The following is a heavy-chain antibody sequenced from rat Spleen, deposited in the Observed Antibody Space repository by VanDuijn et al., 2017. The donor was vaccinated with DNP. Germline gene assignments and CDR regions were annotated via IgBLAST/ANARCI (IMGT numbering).Heavy chain of an antibody. CDR3: TRCVYYGSSWAFDY. D-gene: IGHD1-6*01. CDR1: GFTFNNYL. J-gene: IGHJ2*01. Sequence: EVQLMESGGDLVQPGRSLKLSCVASGFTFNNYLMTWVRQVPGKGLEWVAAITSSGGSTYYPDSVKGRFTISRDNAKNTLYLQMNSLRSEDTATYYCTRCVYYGSSWAFDYWGHGVMVTVSS. CDR2: ITSSGGST. V-gene: IGHV5-31*01.